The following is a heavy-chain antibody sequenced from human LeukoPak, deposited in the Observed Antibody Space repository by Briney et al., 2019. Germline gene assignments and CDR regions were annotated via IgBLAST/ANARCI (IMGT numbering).Heavy chain of an antibody. CDR2: ISRSGAFT. CDR3: AKDLYSSTNFDY. D-gene: IGHD6-13*01. J-gene: IGHJ4*02. CDR1: GFTFSSYA. Sequence: GGSLRLSCAASGFTFSSYAMSWVRQAPGKGLEWVSSISRSGAFTNYADSLKGRFTLSRDNAKNLLFLQMNSLRAEDTAVYYCAKDLYSSTNFDYWGQGTLVTVSS. V-gene: IGHV3-21*01.